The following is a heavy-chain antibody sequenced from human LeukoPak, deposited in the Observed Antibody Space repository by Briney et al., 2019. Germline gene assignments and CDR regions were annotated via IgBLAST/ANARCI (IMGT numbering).Heavy chain of an antibody. J-gene: IGHJ4*02. V-gene: IGHV3-15*07. CDR2: IKSKTDGGTT. Sequence: WIRQPPGKGLEWVGRIKSKTDGGTTDYAAPVKGRFTISRDDSKNTLYLQMNSLKTEDTAVYYCTTLPFGALDYWGQGTLVTVSS. CDR3: TTLPFGALDY. D-gene: IGHD3-16*01.